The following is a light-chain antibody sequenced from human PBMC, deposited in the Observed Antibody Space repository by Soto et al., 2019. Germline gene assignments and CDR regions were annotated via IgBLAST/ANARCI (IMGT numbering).Light chain of an antibody. J-gene: IGKJ5*01. Sequence: IVLTQSPGTLSLFPGERATLSCRASQSLTTRYLAWYQQNPGQAPRLLIYGASSRATGIPDRFSGSGYGTDLTLTISRLDPEDFSVYSCQQDGSSPTFGHGTRLAIK. V-gene: IGKV3-20*01. CDR2: GAS. CDR3: QQDGSSPT. CDR1: QSLTTRY.